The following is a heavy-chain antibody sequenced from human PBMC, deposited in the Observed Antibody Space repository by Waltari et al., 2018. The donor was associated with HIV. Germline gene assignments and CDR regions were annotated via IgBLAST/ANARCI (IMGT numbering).Heavy chain of an antibody. V-gene: IGHV1-2*02. CDR1: GYTFTGYY. D-gene: IGHD4-17*01. Sequence: SGYTFTGYYMHWVRQAPGQGLEWMGWINPNSGGTNYAQKFQGRVTMTRDTSISTAYMELTRLRSDDTAVYYCAREPSLTTAYDYWGQGTLVTVSS. CDR3: AREPSLTTAYDY. CDR2: INPNSGGT. J-gene: IGHJ4*02.